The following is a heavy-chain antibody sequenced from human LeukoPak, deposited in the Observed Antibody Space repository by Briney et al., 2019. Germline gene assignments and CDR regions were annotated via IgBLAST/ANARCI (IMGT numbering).Heavy chain of an antibody. CDR1: GGSISSDY. Sequence: SETLSLTCTVSGGSISSDYWQWIRQPPGKGLEWIGYIYNSGSNNYNPSLKSRVTISIDTSKNQFSLKLTSVTAADTAVYYCARLLVRGVNDYWGQGTLVTVSS. V-gene: IGHV4-59*08. CDR3: ARLLVRGVNDY. J-gene: IGHJ4*02. D-gene: IGHD3-10*01. CDR2: IYNSGSN.